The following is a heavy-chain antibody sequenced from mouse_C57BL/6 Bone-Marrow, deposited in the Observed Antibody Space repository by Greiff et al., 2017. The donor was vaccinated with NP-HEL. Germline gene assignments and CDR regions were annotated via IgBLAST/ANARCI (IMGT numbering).Heavy chain of an antibody. CDR3: TVDDHFDY. V-gene: IGHV14-4*01. D-gene: IGHD2-3*01. CDR1: GFNIKDDY. J-gene: IGHJ2*01. Sequence: EVQLVESGAELVRPGASVKLSCTASGFNIKDDYMHWVKQRPEQGLEWIGWIDPENGDTEYASKFQGKATITADTSSNTAYLQLSSLTSEDTAVYYCTVDDHFDYWGQGTTLTVSS. CDR2: IDPENGDT.